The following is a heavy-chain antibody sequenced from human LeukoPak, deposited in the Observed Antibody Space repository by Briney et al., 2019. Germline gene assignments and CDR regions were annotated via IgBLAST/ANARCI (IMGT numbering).Heavy chain of an antibody. CDR2: IYYSGST. V-gene: IGHV4-31*03. D-gene: IGHD6-13*01. J-gene: IGHJ5*02. CDR1: GGSISSGGYY. CDR3: ARAGGQQLVRRWWFDP. Sequence: SETLSLTCTVSGGSISSGGYYWSWIRQHPGKGLEWIGYIYYSGSTYYNPSLKSRVTISVDTSKNQFSLKLSSVTAADTAVYYCARAGGQQLVRRWWFDPWGQGTLVTVSS.